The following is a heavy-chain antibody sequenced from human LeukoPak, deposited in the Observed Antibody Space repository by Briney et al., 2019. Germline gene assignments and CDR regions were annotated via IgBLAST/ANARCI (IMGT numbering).Heavy chain of an antibody. CDR3: ARENLWFGELDYYYYYMDV. J-gene: IGHJ6*03. V-gene: IGHV1-2*06. D-gene: IGHD3-10*01. Sequence: GASVKVSCKASGYTFTGYYMHWVRQAPGQGLEWMGRINPNSGGTNYAQKFQGRVTITTDESTSTAYMKLSSLRSEDTAVYYCARENLWFGELDYYYYYMDVWGKGTMVTVSS. CDR2: INPNSGGT. CDR1: GYTFTGYY.